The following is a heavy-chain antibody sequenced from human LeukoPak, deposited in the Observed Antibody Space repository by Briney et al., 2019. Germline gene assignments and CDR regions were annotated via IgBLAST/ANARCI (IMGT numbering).Heavy chain of an antibody. Sequence: PGGSLGLSCAASGFTFINYGMHWVRQAPGKGLEWVSYISSSSSYTNYADSVKGRFTISRDNAKNSLYLQMNSLRAEDTAVYYCAREKGNYWGQGTLVTVSS. CDR2: ISSSSSYT. CDR1: GFTFINYG. J-gene: IGHJ4*02. CDR3: AREKGNY. V-gene: IGHV3-21*05.